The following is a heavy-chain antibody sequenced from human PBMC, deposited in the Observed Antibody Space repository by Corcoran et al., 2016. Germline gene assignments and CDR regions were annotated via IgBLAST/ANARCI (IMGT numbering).Heavy chain of an antibody. D-gene: IGHD5-12*01. V-gene: IGHV4-34*01. Sequence: QVQLQQWGAGLLKPSETLSLTCAVYGGSFSGYYWSWIRQPPGKGLEWIGEINHSGSTNYNPSLKSRVTISVDTSKNQFSLKLSSVTAADTAVYYWARVKSFRYSGYDWDGPDFDYWGQGTLVTVSS. J-gene: IGHJ4*02. CDR3: ARVKSFRYSGYDWDGPDFDY. CDR1: GGSFSGYY. CDR2: INHSGST.